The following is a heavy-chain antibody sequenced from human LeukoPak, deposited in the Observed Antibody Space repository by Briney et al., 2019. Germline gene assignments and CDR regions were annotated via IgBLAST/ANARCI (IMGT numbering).Heavy chain of an antibody. CDR1: GFTFDSYG. V-gene: IGHV3-23*01. J-gene: IGHJ4*02. CDR3: AKGGHITMIVVVGYFDY. Sequence: GGSLRLSCAASGFTFDSYGMNWVRQAPGKGLEWVSGISGSGVYTYYADSVKGRFTISRDNSKNTLYLQMNSLRAEDTAVYYCAKGGHITMIVVVGYFDYWGQGTLVTVSS. D-gene: IGHD3-22*01. CDR2: ISGSGVYT.